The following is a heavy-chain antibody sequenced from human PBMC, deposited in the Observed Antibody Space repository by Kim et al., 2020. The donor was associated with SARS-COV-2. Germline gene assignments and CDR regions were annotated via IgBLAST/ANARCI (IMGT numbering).Heavy chain of an antibody. Sequence: SETLSLTCAVYGGSFSGYYWSWIRQPPGKGLEWIGEINHSGSTNYNPSLKSRVTISVDTSKNQFSLKLSSVTAADTAVYYCARGSEGSGYWGEHGMDVWGQGTTVTVSS. CDR1: GGSFSGYY. J-gene: IGHJ6*02. V-gene: IGHV4-34*01. CDR3: ARGSEGSGYWGEHGMDV. D-gene: IGHD3-3*01. CDR2: INHSGST.